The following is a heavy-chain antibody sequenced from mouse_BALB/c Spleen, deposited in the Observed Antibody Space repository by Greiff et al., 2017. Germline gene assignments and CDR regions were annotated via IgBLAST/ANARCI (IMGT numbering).Heavy chain of an antibody. D-gene: IGHD2-10*01. CDR2: IYPGDGDT. Sequence: QVQLQQSGAELARPGASVKLSCKASGYTFTSYWMQWVKQRPGQGLEWIGAIYPGDGDTRYTQKFKGKATLTADKSSSTAYMQLSSLASEDSAVYYCARSYYGNYWYFDVWGAGTTVTVSS. CDR3: ARSYYGNYWYFDV. J-gene: IGHJ1*01. CDR1: GYTFTSYW. V-gene: IGHV1-87*01.